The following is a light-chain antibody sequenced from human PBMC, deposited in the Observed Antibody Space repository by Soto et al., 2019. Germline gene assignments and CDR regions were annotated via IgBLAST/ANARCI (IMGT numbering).Light chain of an antibody. CDR2: RTS. V-gene: IGKV3-15*01. CDR1: QSISSN. J-gene: IGKJ4*01. Sequence: EIVLKQSPGTLSLYPGERATLSCRVSQSISSNLAWYQQKPGQAPRLLMFRTSSRATGFPARFSSSGSGTEFNLTISSLQSEDFGVYYCQQYKIWPRASFCGVTKVDIK. CDR3: QQYKIWPRAS.